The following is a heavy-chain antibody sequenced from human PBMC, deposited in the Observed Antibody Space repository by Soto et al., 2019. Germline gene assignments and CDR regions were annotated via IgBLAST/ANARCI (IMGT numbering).Heavy chain of an antibody. CDR2: IKQDGSEK. D-gene: IGHD6-6*01. Sequence: PGGSLRLSCAASGFTFSSYWMSWVRQAPGKGLEWVANIKQDGSEKYYVDSVKGRFTISRDNAKNSLYLQMNSLRAEDTAVYYCARDKPLVGCAPDYWGQGTLVTVSS. J-gene: IGHJ4*02. CDR3: ARDKPLVGCAPDY. V-gene: IGHV3-7*01. CDR1: GFTFSSYW.